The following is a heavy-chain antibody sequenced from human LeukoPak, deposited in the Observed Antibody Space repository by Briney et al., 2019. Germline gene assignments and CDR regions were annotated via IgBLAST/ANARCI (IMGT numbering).Heavy chain of an antibody. J-gene: IGHJ4*02. Sequence: PSETLSLTCTVSGGSISSYYWSWIRQPAGKGLEWIGRIYTSGSTNYNPSLKSRVTMSVDTSKNQFSLKLSSVTAADTAVYYCAREGVRGAPKSFDCWGQGTLVTVSS. V-gene: IGHV4-4*07. D-gene: IGHD3-10*01. CDR1: GGSISSYY. CDR2: IYTSGST. CDR3: AREGVRGAPKSFDC.